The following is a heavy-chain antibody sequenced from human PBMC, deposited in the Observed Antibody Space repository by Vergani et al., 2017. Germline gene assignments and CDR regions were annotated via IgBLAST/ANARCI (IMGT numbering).Heavy chain of an antibody. CDR1: GFTFSSYG. CDR3: ARERGAARRLHYYGMDV. J-gene: IGHJ6*02. V-gene: IGHV3-33*01. D-gene: IGHD6-6*01. Sequence: QVQLVESGGGVVQPGRSLRLSCAASGFTFSSYGMHWVRQAPGKGLEWVAVIWYDGSNKYYADSVKGRFTISRDNSKNTLYLQMNILRAEDTAVYYCARERGAARRLHYYGMDVWGQGTTVTVSS. CDR2: IWYDGSNK.